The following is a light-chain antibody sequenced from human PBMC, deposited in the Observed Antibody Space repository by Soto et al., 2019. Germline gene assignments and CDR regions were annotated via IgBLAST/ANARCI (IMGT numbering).Light chain of an antibody. CDR1: QTVGND. CDR2: GTS. CDR3: QQYDYWPRT. V-gene: IGKV3-15*01. J-gene: IGKJ1*01. Sequence: TLSVSPGERVTLSCRASQTVGNDLAWYQQKPGQAPRLLIHGTSTRATGVPARFSGSGSGTEFTLTISSLQSEDFAVYYCQQYDYWPRTFGQGTKVDIK.